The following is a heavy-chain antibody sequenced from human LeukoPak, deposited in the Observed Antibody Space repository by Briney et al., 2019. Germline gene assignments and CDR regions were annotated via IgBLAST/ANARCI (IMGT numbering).Heavy chain of an antibody. CDR3: ARHEGRVTYFNYLDY. V-gene: IGHV4-59*08. CDR2: TYYSGSN. J-gene: IGHJ4*02. CDR1: GGSISSYY. Sequence: SENLSLTCSGYGGSISSYYWSWIRPAPGKGLEWIGNTYYSGSNNNNSSLKSRVTISVDTSKNQFSLKLSSVTAADTAVYYCARHEGRVTYFNYLDYWGQGTLVTVSS. D-gene: IGHD1-26*01.